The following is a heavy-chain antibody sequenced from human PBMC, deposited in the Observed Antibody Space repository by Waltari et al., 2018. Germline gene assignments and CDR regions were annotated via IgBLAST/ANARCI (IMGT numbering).Heavy chain of an antibody. V-gene: IGHV4-59*01. CDR2: IYYSGST. Sequence: QVQLQESGPGLVKPSETLSLTCTVPGGSISSYYWSWIRQPPGKGLEWIGYIYYSGSTNYNPSLKSRVTISVDTSKNQFSLKLSSVTAADTAVYYCARSEVRGVIATPFDYWGQGTLVTVSS. CDR1: GGSISSYY. D-gene: IGHD3-10*01. CDR3: ARSEVRGVIATPFDY. J-gene: IGHJ4*02.